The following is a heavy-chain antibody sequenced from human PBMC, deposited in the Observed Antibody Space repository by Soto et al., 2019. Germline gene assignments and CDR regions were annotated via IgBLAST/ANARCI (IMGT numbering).Heavy chain of an antibody. CDR2: ISSNGGST. CDR1: GFTFSRYA. V-gene: IGHV3-64*01. J-gene: IGHJ4*02. Sequence: EVQLVESGGGLVQPGGSLRLSCAASGFTFSRYAMHWVRQAPGKGLEYVSAISSNGGSTYYANSVKGRFTISRDNSKNTLYLQMGSLRAEGMAVYYCAREGYCSSTSCYSFDYWGQGTLVTVSS. CDR3: AREGYCSSTSCYSFDY. D-gene: IGHD2-2*01.